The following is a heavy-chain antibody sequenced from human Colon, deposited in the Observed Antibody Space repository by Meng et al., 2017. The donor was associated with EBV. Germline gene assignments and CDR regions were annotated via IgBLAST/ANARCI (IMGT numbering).Heavy chain of an antibody. CDR3: ARVWQSLTAFFDS. V-gene: IGHV4-4*02. J-gene: IGHJ4*02. D-gene: IGHD2-21*01. CDR2: VYHTGST. Sequence: VALQQAGPGLLKPSGTPSPPDAVSGGCIISSHWWTWVRQPPGKGLEWIGEVYHTGSTKYNPSLKSRLTISVDKSKNQFSLNLTSVTAADTAVYYCARVWQSLTAFFDSWGQGTLVTVSS. CDR1: GGCIISSHW.